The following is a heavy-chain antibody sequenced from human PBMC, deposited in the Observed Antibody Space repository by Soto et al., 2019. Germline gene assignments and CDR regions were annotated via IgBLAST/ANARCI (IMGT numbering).Heavy chain of an antibody. CDR2: IYYSGST. CDR1: GGSISSGDYY. CDR3: AREGGGQLEPRGWFDP. J-gene: IGHJ5*02. V-gene: IGHV4-30-4*01. Sequence: SETLSLTCTVSGGSISSGDYYWSWIRQPPGKGLEWIGYIYYSGSTYYNPSLKSRVTISVDTSKNQFSLKLSSVTAADTAVYYGAREGGGQLEPRGWFDPWGQGTLVTVSS. D-gene: IGHD6-6*01.